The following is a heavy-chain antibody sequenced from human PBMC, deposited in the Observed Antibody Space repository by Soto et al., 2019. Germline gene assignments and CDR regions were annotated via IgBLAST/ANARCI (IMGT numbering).Heavy chain of an antibody. V-gene: IGHV1-18*01. CDR2: ISAYNGNT. D-gene: IGHD1-26*01. CDR1: GYTFTSYG. J-gene: IGHJ4*02. CDR3: ARSGVWEPRDY. Sequence: QVKLVQFGAEVKKPGASVKVSCKASGYTFTSYGISWVRQAHGQGLEWMGWISAYNGNTNYAQKLQGRVTMTTDTSTSPGYMVLRSLRSDDTAVYYCARSGVWEPRDYWGQGTLVTVSS.